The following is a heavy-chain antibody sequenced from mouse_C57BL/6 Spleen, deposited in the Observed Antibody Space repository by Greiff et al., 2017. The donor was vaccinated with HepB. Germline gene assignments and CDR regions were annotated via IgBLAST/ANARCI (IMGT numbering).Heavy chain of an antibody. CDR3: ARGTTVVVGDYYAMDY. CDR1: GFTFSSYG. D-gene: IGHD1-1*01. Sequence: DVKLVESGGDLVKPGGSLKLSCAASGFTFSSYGMSWVRQTPDKRLEWVATISSGGSYTYYPDSVKGRFTISRDNAKNTLYLQMSSLKSEDTAMYYCARGTTVVVGDYYAMDYWGQGTSVTVSS. V-gene: IGHV5-6*02. J-gene: IGHJ4*01. CDR2: ISSGGSYT.